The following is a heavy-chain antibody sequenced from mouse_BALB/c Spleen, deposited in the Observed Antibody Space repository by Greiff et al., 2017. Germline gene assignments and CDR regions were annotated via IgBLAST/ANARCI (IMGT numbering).Heavy chain of an antibody. CDR3: ARDGIYAMDY. J-gene: IGHJ4*01. V-gene: IGHV5-6-3*01. Sequence: EVQLVESGGGLVQPGGSLKLSCAASGFTFSSYGMSWVRQTPDKRLELVATINSNGGSTYYPDSVKGRFTISRDNAKNTLYLQMSSLKSEDTAMYYCARDGIYAMDYWGQGTSVTVSS. CDR1: GFTFSSYG. CDR2: INSNGGST.